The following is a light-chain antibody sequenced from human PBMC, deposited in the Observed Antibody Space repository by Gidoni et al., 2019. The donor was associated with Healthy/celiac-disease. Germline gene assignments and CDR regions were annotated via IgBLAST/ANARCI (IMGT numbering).Light chain of an antibody. CDR1: SGHSSYA. J-gene: IGLJ2*01. V-gene: IGLV4-69*01. Sequence: QLVLTQSPSASASLGASVKLTCTLSSGHSSYAIAWHQQQPEKGPRYLMKLNSDGSHSKGDGIPDSFSGSSSGAERYLTISSLQSEDEADYYCQTWGTGRVFGGGTKLTVL. CDR2: LNSDGSH. CDR3: QTWGTGRV.